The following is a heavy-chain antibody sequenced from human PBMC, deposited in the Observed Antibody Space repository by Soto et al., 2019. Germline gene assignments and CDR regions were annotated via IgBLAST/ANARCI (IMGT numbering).Heavy chain of an antibody. D-gene: IGHD2-21*02. V-gene: IGHV5-51*01. CDR2: IYPGDSDT. CDR3: ARQTYCGGDCYYNWFDP. J-gene: IGHJ5*02. Sequence: GESLKISCKGSGYSFTSYWIGWVRQMPGKGLEWMGIIYPGDSDTRYSPSFQGQVTISADKSISTAYLQWSSPKASDTAMYYCARQTYCGGDCYYNWFDPWGQGTLVTVSS. CDR1: GYSFTSYW.